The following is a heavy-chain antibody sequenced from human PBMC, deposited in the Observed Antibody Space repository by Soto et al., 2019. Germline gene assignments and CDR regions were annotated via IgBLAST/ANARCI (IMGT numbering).Heavy chain of an antibody. D-gene: IGHD3-3*01. Sequence: EVQLLESGGGLVQPGGSLRLSCAASGFTFSSYAMSWVRQAPGKGLEWVSVISGSGDSTYYADSVKGRFTISRDNSKNTLHLQMNSLRAEDTAVYYCARVYDGSRGVNYYFYYYMDVWGKGTTVTVSS. CDR1: GFTFSSYA. J-gene: IGHJ6*03. CDR3: ARVYDGSRGVNYYFYYYMDV. CDR2: ISGSGDST. V-gene: IGHV3-23*01.